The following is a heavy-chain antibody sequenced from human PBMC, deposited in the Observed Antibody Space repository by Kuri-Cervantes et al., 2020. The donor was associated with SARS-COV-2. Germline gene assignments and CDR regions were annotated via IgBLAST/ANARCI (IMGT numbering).Heavy chain of an antibody. Sequence: ASVKVSCKASGYTFTGYYMHWVRQAPGQGLEWMGWINANSGGTNYAQKFQGGVTMTRATSISTAYMELSRLRSDDTAVYYSARALGSSGYQTWYWFDPWGQGTLVTVSS. CDR2: INANSGGT. D-gene: IGHD3-22*01. J-gene: IGHJ5*02. V-gene: IGHV1-2*02. CDR1: GYTFTGYY. CDR3: ARALGSSGYQTWYWFDP.